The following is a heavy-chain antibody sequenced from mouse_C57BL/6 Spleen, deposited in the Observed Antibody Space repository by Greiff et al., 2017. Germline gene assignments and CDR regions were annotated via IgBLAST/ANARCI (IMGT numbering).Heavy chain of an antibody. D-gene: IGHD2-4*01. CDR2: IDPEDGET. CDR1: GFNIKDYY. Sequence: VQLQQPGAELVKPGASVKLSCKASGFNIKDYYMNWVKQRTEQGLEWIGRIDPEDGETKYAPKFQGKATMTADTSSNTAYLQLSSLTSEDTAVYYCASYDFPFAYWGQGTLLTVSA. CDR3: ASYDFPFAY. J-gene: IGHJ3*01. V-gene: IGHV14-2*01.